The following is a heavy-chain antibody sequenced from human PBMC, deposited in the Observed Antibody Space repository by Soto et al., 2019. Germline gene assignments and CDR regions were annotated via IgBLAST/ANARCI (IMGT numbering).Heavy chain of an antibody. CDR2: ISGSGGST. Sequence: EVQLLESGGGLVQPGGSLRLSCAASGFTFSSYAMSWVRQAPGKGLEWVSAISGSGGSTYYADSVKGRFTISRDNSKNTLYLQMNSLGAEYTAVYYCAKLYYGSGSYLDYWGQGTLVTVSS. CDR3: AKLYYGSGSYLDY. V-gene: IGHV3-23*01. CDR1: GFTFSSYA. D-gene: IGHD3-10*01. J-gene: IGHJ4*02.